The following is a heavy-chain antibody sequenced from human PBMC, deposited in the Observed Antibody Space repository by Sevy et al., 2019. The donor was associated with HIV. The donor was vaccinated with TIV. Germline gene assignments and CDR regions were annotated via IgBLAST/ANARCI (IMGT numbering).Heavy chain of an antibody. Sequence: ASVKVSCKASGGTFSSYAISWVRQAPGQGLEWMGRIIPMFGTANYAQKFQGRVTITADESTSIAYMELSSLRSEDTAVYYCARVYYDILAGYYWGQGWFDPWGQGTLVTVSS. J-gene: IGHJ5*02. D-gene: IGHD3-9*01. CDR3: ARVYYDILAGYYWGQGWFDP. CDR1: GGTFSSYA. V-gene: IGHV1-69*13. CDR2: IIPMFGTA.